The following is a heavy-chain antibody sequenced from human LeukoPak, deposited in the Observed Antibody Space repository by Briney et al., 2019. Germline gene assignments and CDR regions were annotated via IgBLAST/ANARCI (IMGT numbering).Heavy chain of an antibody. J-gene: IGHJ6*03. Sequence: GGSLRLSCAASGFTFRSYGMHWVRQAPGKGLEGVTFIRYDGSNKCYTDSVKGRFTISRDNSKNTLYLQMNSLRTEDTAVYYCAKDSYYYYIDVWGKGTTVTASS. V-gene: IGHV3-30*02. CDR2: IRYDGSNK. CDR3: AKDSYYYYIDV. CDR1: GFTFRSYG.